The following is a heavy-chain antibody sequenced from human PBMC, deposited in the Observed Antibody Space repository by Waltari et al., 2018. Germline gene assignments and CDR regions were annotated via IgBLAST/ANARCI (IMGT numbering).Heavy chain of an antibody. V-gene: IGHV4-39*01. J-gene: IGHJ3*01. Sequence: HLQLQESGPGLLKPSETLSLTCSVSGVSITSNRHYWGWIRQPPGQGLEWIGTLSYSGATYSSPSLKSRVTISGDTSKNQLSLILGSVTAADTAVYYCATYIGASIGTAAFDVWGQGTMVTVSA. CDR3: ATYIGASIGTAAFDV. D-gene: IGHD5-12*01. CDR2: LSYSGAT. CDR1: GVSITSNRHY.